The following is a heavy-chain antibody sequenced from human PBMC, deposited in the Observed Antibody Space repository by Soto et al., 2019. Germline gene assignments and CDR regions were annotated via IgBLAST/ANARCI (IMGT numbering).Heavy chain of an antibody. CDR3: ARDQDSGYVINLLYFYNMEV. J-gene: IGHJ6*04. Sequence: QVQLVQSGAEVKKPGSSVKVSCKASGGTFSSYAISWVRQAPGQGLEWMGGIIPIFGTANYAQKFQGRVTITADESTSTAYRELSSLRSEDTAVYYCARDQDSGYVINLLYFYNMEVWGKGTTVTVSS. D-gene: IGHD5-12*01. V-gene: IGHV1-69*12. CDR1: GGTFSSYA. CDR2: IIPIFGTA.